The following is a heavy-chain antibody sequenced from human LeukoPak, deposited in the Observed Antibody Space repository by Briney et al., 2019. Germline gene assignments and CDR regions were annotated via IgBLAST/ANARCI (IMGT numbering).Heavy chain of an antibody. CDR2: IYPGDSDT. J-gene: IGHJ3*02. V-gene: IGHV5-51*01. CDR3: ARPLRYCSSTSCYYVFDI. D-gene: IGHD2-2*01. Sequence: GESLKISCKGSGYSFTSYWIGWVRQMPGKGLEWMGNIYPGDSDTRYSPSFQGQVTISADKSISTAYLQWSSLKASDTAMYYCARPLRYCSSTSCYYVFDIWGQGTMVTVSS. CDR1: GYSFTSYW.